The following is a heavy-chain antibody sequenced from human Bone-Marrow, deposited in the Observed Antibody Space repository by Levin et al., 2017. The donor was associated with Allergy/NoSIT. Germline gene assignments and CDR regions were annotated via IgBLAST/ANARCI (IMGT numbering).Heavy chain of an antibody. J-gene: IGHJ3*01. Sequence: ASVKVSCKVSGYTLIELSMHWVRQAPGKGLEWMGGFDPENGETVYAQKFQGRVTMTEDSSTDTAYMDLSSLRSEDTAVYYCATHKWNKGVDVWGQGTMVTVSS. CDR2: FDPENGET. V-gene: IGHV1-24*01. CDR1: GYTLIELS. CDR3: ATHKWNKGVDV. D-gene: IGHD1/OR15-1a*01.